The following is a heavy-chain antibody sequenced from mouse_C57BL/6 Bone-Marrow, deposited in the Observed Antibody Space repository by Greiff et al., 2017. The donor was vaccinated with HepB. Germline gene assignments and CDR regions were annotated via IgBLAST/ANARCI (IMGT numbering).Heavy chain of an antibody. V-gene: IGHV1-78*01. D-gene: IGHD1-1*01. CDR1: GYTFTDHT. CDR2: IYPRDGST. Sequence: VKVVESDAELVKPGASVKISCKVSGYTFTDHTIHWMKQRPEQGLEWIGYIYPRDGSTKYNEKFKGKATLTADKSSSTAYMQLNSLTSEDSAVYFCARRGVVAGDWYFDVWGTGTTVTVSS. J-gene: IGHJ1*03. CDR3: ARRGVVAGDWYFDV.